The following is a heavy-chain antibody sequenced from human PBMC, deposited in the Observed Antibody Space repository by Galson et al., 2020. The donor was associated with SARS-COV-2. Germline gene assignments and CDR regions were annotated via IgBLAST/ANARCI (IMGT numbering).Heavy chain of an antibody. CDR3: ARARGYSYGSPWTE. D-gene: IGHD5-18*01. J-gene: IGHJ4*02. CDR2: VYYSGST. CDR1: GGSISSYY. V-gene: IGHV4-59*01. Sequence: ETSETLSLTCTVSGGSISSYYWSWIRQPPGKGLEWIGYVYYSGSTNYNPSLKSRVTMSVDTSKNEFSLKLTSVTAADTAVYYCARARGYSYGSPWTEWGQGTLVTVSS.